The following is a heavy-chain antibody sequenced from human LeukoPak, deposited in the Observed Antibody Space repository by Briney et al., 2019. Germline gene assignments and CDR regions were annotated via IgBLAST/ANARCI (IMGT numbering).Heavy chain of an antibody. J-gene: IGHJ4*02. V-gene: IGHV1-46*03. Sequence: ASVKVSCKASGYTFTSYYMHWVRQAPGQGLEWMGIINPSGGSTSYAQKFQSRVTMTRDTSTSTVYMELSSLRSEDTAVYYCARDSPYYDSSGHYFDYWGQGTLVTVSS. CDR3: ARDSPYYDSSGHYFDY. CDR1: GYTFTSYY. CDR2: INPSGGST. D-gene: IGHD3-22*01.